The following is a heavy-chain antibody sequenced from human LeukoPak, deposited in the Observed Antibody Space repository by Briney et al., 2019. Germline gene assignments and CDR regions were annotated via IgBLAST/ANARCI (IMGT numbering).Heavy chain of an antibody. Sequence: ASVKVSCKASGYTFTSYGISWVRQAPGQGLEWMGWISAYNGNTNYAQKLQGRVTMTTDTSTSTAYMELRSLRSDDTAVYYCAKDKAAAHWFDPWGQGTLVTVSS. V-gene: IGHV1-18*01. CDR2: ISAYNGNT. J-gene: IGHJ5*02. D-gene: IGHD2-2*01. CDR3: AKDKAAAHWFDP. CDR1: GYTFTSYG.